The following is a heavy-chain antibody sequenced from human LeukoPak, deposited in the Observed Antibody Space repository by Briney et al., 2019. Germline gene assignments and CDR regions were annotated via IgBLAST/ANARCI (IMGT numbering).Heavy chain of an antibody. J-gene: IGHJ4*02. D-gene: IGHD6-13*01. Sequence: GGSLRLSCAASGFTFGSYATSGVRQAPGKGLEWASLISGGGDSTYYAASVRGRFTISRDYSKNTLYLQMNSLRAEDTAVYYCATTRRYSSSWDRGFFDYWGQGTLVTVSS. CDR3: ATTRRYSSSWDRGFFDY. CDR2: ISGGGDST. V-gene: IGHV3-23*01. CDR1: GFTFGSYA.